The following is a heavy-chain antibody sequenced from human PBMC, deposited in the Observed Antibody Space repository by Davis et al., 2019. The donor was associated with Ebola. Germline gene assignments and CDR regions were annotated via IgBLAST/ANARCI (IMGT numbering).Heavy chain of an antibody. J-gene: IGHJ6*02. D-gene: IGHD3-3*01. CDR2: ISAYNGNT. Sequence: ASVKVSCKASGGTFSSYGISWVRQAPGQGLEWMGWISAYNGNTNYAQKFQGRVTMTRNTSISTAYMELSSLRSEGTAVYYCATFSLLEWLSEQGEDYYYYGMDVWGQGTTVTVSS. CDR3: ATFSLLEWLSEQGEDYYYYGMDV. V-gene: IGHV1-8*02. CDR1: GGTFSSYG.